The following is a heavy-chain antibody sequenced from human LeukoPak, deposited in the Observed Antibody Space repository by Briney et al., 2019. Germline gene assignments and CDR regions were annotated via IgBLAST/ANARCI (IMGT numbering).Heavy chain of an antibody. CDR3: ARVHCSSTSCYVVYGMDV. CDR1: GFTFSSYA. D-gene: IGHD2-2*01. Sequence: PWGSLRLSCAASGFTFSSYAMSWVRQAPGKGLEWVSYISSSGSTMYYADSVKGRFTISRDNAKNSLYLQMNSLRAEDTAVYYCARVHCSSTSCYVVYGMDVWGQGTTVTVSS. V-gene: IGHV3-48*04. J-gene: IGHJ6*02. CDR2: ISSSGSTM.